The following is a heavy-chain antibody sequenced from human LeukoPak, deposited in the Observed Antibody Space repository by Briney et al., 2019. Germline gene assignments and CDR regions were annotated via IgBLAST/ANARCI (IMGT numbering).Heavy chain of an antibody. J-gene: IGHJ4*02. V-gene: IGHV3-48*04. CDR2: ISSSSSTI. Sequence: GGSLRLPCAASGFTFSSYSMNWVRQAPGKGLEWVSYISSSSSTIYYADSVKGRFTISRDNAKNSLYLQMNSLRAEDTAVYYCARDAYYYDSSGYYYWGQGTLVTVSS. CDR1: GFTFSSYS. CDR3: ARDAYYYDSSGYYY. D-gene: IGHD3-22*01.